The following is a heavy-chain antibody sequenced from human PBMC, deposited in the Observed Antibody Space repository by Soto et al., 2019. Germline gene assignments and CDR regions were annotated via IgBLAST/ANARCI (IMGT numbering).Heavy chain of an antibody. V-gene: IGHV2-5*02. CDR3: AHIMITFGGVIVMDY. Sequence: SGPMLVKPTQTLTLTCTFSGFSLSTSGVGVGWIRQPPGKALEWLALIYWDDDKRYSPSLKSRLTITKDTSKNQVVLTMTNMDPVDTATYYCAHIMITFGGVIVMDYWGQGTLVTVSS. CDR1: GFSLSTSGVG. D-gene: IGHD3-16*02. CDR2: IYWDDDK. J-gene: IGHJ4*02.